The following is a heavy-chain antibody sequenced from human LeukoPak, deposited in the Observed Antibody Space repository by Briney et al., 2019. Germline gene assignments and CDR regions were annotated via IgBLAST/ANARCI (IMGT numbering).Heavy chain of an antibody. CDR1: GFTFTSYS. CDR3: AGDRYYDFWSGSPFDY. J-gene: IGHJ4*02. V-gene: IGHV3-21*01. D-gene: IGHD3-3*01. Sequence: GGSLRLSCAASGFTFTSYSMNWVRQAPGEGLEWVSSISSSSSYIYYAASVKGRFTIPRDNAKNTLYLQMNSLRAEDTAVYYCAGDRYYDFWSGSPFDYWGQGTLVTVSS. CDR2: ISSSSSYI.